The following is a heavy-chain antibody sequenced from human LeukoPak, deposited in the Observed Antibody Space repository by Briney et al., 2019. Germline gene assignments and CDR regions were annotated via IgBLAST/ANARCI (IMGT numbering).Heavy chain of an antibody. D-gene: IGHD1-1*01. V-gene: IGHV3-53*01. CDR3: ARGPAGYN. J-gene: IGHJ4*02. CDR2: IYSGGST. CDR1: GFTVSSNH. Sequence: GGSLRLSCAASGFTVSSNHMSWVRQAPGKGVEGVSVIYSGGSTDYAASVKGRFTISRDNSKNTLYLQMNSLRAEDTAVYHCARGPAGYNWGQGTLVTVSS.